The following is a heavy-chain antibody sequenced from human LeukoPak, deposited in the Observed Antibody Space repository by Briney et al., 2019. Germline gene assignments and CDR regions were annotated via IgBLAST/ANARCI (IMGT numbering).Heavy chain of an antibody. CDR1: GFIFSNAW. CDR3: VKLLNDVLY. V-gene: IGHV3-15*01. CDR2: IKSSPDGGTT. Sequence: GGSLRLSCGASGFIFSNAWLDWVRQAPGKGPEWVGRIKSSPDGGTTDYGAPVKGRFTISRDDSKNILYLQMNNLKTEDTAVYYCVKLLNDVLYWGQGTLVTVSS. J-gene: IGHJ4*02. D-gene: IGHD3-10*02.